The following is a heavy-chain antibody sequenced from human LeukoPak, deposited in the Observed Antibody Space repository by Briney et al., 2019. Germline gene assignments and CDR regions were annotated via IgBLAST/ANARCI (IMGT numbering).Heavy chain of an antibody. CDR1: GFTFSSYG. V-gene: IGHV3-23*01. D-gene: IGHD4-17*01. Sequence: GGSLRLSCAASGFTFSSYGMHWVRQAPGKGLEWVSAISGSGGSTYYADSVKGRFTISRDNSKNTLYLQMNSLRAEDTAVYYCAKALSGDYEHWFDPWGQGTLVTVSS. J-gene: IGHJ5*02. CDR3: AKALSGDYEHWFDP. CDR2: ISGSGGST.